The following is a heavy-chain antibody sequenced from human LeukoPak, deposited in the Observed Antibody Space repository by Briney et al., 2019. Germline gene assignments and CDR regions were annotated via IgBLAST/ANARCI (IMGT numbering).Heavy chain of an antibody. CDR1: GLTFSDYY. J-gene: IGHJ4*02. D-gene: IGHD3-22*01. Sequence: PGGSLRLSCAASGLTFSDYYMTWIRQAPGKGLEWVSSISGTGTTIYSADSVRGRFTVSRDNARNSLFLHMNSLRAEDTAVYYCAVQITMIVVVTYFDYWGQGTLVTVSS. V-gene: IGHV3-11*04. CDR3: AVQITMIVVVTYFDY. CDR2: ISGTGTTI.